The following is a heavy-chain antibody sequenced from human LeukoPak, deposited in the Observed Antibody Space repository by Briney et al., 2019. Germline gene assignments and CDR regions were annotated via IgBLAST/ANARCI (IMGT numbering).Heavy chain of an antibody. V-gene: IGHV4-34*01. Sequence: SETLSLTCAVYGGSFSGYYWSWIRQPPGKGLEWIGEINHSGSTNYNPSLKSRVTISVDTSKNQFSLKLSSVTAADTAVYYCARTFYDFWSGYYIGDYYYGMDVWGQGTTVTVSS. CDR2: INHSGST. CDR3: ARTFYDFWSGYYIGDYYYGMDV. J-gene: IGHJ6*02. CDR1: GGSFSGYY. D-gene: IGHD3-3*01.